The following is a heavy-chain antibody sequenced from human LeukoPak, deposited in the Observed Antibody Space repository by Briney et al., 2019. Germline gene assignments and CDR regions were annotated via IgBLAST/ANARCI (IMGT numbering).Heavy chain of an antibody. CDR2: IYYSGST. Sequence: PSETLSLTCTVSGGSISSSSYYWGWIRQPPGKGLEWIGSIYYSGSTYYNPSLKSRVTISVDTSKNQFSLKLSSVTAADTAVYYCARHTYYFDYWGQGTLVTASS. CDR1: GGSISSSSYY. V-gene: IGHV4-39*01. D-gene: IGHD3-16*01. CDR3: ARHTYYFDY. J-gene: IGHJ4*02.